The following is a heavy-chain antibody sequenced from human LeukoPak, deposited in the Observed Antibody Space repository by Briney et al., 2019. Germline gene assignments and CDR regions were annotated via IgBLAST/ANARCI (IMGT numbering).Heavy chain of an antibody. V-gene: IGHV3-23*01. J-gene: IGHJ5*01. CDR1: GFSFSSYA. CDR3: ARDKEPPAFYLNS. CDR2: ITGSGRTST. Sequence: GGSLRLSCAASGFSFSSYAMSWVRQAPGKGLEWVSAITGSGRTSTYYADSVKGRFTISRDNSKNTLYLQMNSLRAEDTAVYYCARDKEPPAFYLNSGAQEPLFTVS. D-gene: IGHD1-14*01.